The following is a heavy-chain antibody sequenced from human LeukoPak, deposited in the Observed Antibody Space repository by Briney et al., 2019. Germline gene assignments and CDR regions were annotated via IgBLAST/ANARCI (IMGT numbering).Heavy chain of an antibody. Sequence: GGSLRLSCAASGFTFSDYYMSWIRQAPGKRLEWVSYISSSGSTIYYVDSVKGRFTISRDNAKNSLYLQMNSLRAEDTAVYYCARDFDASSSHFDYWGQGTLVTVSS. J-gene: IGHJ4*02. CDR2: ISSSGSTI. CDR1: GFTFSDYY. CDR3: ARDFDASSSHFDY. V-gene: IGHV3-11*01. D-gene: IGHD6-6*01.